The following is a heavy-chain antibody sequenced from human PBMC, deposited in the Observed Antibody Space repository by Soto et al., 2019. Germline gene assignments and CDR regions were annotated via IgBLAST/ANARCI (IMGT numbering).Heavy chain of an antibody. Sequence: SQPLSVTCPFSYGSISSYYLSLILQGTLKLLEWIGYIYYSGSTNYNPSLKSRVTISVDTSKNQFSLKLSSVTAADTAVYYCARCFVRYCSGGSCYGGGMEVWGQGTTVTVSS. J-gene: IGHJ6*02. CDR3: ARCFVRYCSGGSCYGGGMEV. CDR1: YGSISSYY. V-gene: IGHV4-59*01. CDR2: IYYSGST. D-gene: IGHD2-15*01.